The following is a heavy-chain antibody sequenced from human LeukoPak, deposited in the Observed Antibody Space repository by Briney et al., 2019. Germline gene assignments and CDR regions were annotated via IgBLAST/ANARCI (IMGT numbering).Heavy chain of an antibody. Sequence: GGSLRLSCAASGFTFSSYSMNWVRQAPGKGLEWVSSISSSSSYIYYADSVKGRFTISRDNAKNSLYLQMNSLRAEDTAVYYCARLRGCCSGGSCYVDYWGQGTLVTVSS. V-gene: IGHV3-21*01. J-gene: IGHJ4*02. CDR2: ISSSSSYI. D-gene: IGHD2-15*01. CDR1: GFTFSSYS. CDR3: ARLRGCCSGGSCYVDY.